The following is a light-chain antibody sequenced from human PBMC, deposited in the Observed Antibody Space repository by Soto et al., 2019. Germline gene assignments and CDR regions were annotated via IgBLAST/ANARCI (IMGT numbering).Light chain of an antibody. V-gene: IGLV2-23*01. Sequence: QSVLTQPASVSGSPGQSITISCTGTSSDVGSYNLVSWYQQHPGKAPKLMIYEGSKRPSGVSNRFSGSKSGNTASLTISGLQAEDEADYYCCSYAGSSTHFVFGTGTKVTV. CDR3: CSYAGSSTHFV. CDR2: EGS. CDR1: SSDVGSYNL. J-gene: IGLJ1*01.